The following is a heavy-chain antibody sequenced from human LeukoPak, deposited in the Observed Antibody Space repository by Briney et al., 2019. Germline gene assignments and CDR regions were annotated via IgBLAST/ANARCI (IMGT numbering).Heavy chain of an antibody. D-gene: IGHD3-22*01. V-gene: IGHV1-8*01. J-gene: IGHJ3*02. CDR1: GYTFTSYD. CDR2: MNPNSGNT. CDR3: ASSSLYYYDSSGAFDI. Sequence: GASVKVSCKASGYTFTSYDINWVRQATGQGLEWMGWMNPNSGNTGYAPKFQGRVTMTRNTSISTAYMELSSLRSEDTAVYYCASSSLYYYDSSGAFDIWGQGTMVTVSS.